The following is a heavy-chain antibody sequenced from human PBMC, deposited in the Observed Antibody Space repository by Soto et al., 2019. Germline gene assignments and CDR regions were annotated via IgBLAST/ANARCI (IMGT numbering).Heavy chain of an antibody. J-gene: IGHJ6*02. Sequence: QVTLKESGPVLVKPTETLTLTCTISGFSLSNGRMGVSWIRQPPGRALEWLAHFFSEVERSYSTSMQSRLTMSQDTSGTQVVLTMTNMDPQDTGTYFCARMNAASDSQYYAMDVWGPGPPVTVSS. CDR3: ARMNAASDSQYYAMDV. CDR1: GFSLSNGRMG. V-gene: IGHV2-26*03. CDR2: FFSEVER. D-gene: IGHD1-1*01.